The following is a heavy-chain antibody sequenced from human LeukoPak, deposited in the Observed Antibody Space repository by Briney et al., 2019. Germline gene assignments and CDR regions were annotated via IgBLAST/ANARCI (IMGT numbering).Heavy chain of an antibody. Sequence: ASVKVSCKASGYTFTGYYMHWVRQAPGQGLGWMGWINPNSGGTNYAQKFQGRVTMTRDTSISTAYMELSRLRSDDTAVYYCAREVRWDYGSGSYGDYWGRGTLVTVSS. V-gene: IGHV1-2*02. J-gene: IGHJ4*02. CDR2: INPNSGGT. CDR1: GYTFTGYY. D-gene: IGHD3-10*01. CDR3: AREVRWDYGSGSYGDY.